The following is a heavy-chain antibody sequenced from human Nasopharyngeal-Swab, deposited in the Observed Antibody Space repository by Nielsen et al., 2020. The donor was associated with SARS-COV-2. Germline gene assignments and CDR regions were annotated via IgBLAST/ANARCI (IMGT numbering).Heavy chain of an antibody. J-gene: IGHJ6*02. V-gene: IGHV3-74*01. Sequence: GESLKISCAASGFTFSSYWMHWVRQTPGKGLVWVSRINSDGSSTSYADSVKGRFTISRDNVKNTLYLQMNSLRAEDTAVYYCARDLRFFTPSNYYYYGMDVWGQGTTVTVSS. CDR1: GFTFSSYW. CDR3: ARDLRFFTPSNYYYYGMDV. D-gene: IGHD3-3*01. CDR2: INSDGSST.